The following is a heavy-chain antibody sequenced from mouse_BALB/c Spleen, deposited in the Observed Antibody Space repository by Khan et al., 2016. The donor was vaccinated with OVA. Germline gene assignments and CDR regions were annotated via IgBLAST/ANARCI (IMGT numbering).Heavy chain of an antibody. D-gene: IGHD2-14*01. CDR3: AREGAYYRSDGWFAY. CDR1: GYTFTSYT. J-gene: IGHJ3*01. Sequence: QVQLKQSGTELARPGASVKMSCKASGYTFTSYTMHWVKQRPGQGLEWIGDINPTSTYTNYNQKFKDKATLTADKSSITAYMQLSSLTSEDSAVYYCAREGAYYRSDGWFAYWGQGTLVTVSA. CDR2: INPTSTYT. V-gene: IGHV1-4*01.